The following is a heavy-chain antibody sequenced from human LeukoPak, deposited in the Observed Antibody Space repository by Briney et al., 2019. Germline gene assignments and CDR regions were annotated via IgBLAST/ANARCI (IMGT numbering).Heavy chain of an antibody. CDR3: ARGKGGYPGTYSDY. J-gene: IGHJ4*02. V-gene: IGHV3-53*01. CDR2: LYSDDTI. Sequence: PGGSLRLSCAASGFSVSSNYMSWVRQAPGKGLEWVSVLYSDDTIYYADSVKGRFTISRDNSKNTVYLQMSSLRAEDTALYYCARGKGGYPGTYSDYWGQGTLVTVSS. D-gene: IGHD3-22*01. CDR1: GFSVSSNY.